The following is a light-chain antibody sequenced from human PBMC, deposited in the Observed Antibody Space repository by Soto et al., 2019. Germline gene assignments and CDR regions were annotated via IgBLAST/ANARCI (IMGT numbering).Light chain of an antibody. CDR2: GAS. Sequence: EIVLTQSPGTLSLSPGERATLSCRASQSVSSSYSAWYQQKPGQAPRLLIYGASSRATGIPDRFSGSGSGTDLTLTMSRLEPKDFVVYYCQQYGSSPRTFGQGTKLEIK. V-gene: IGKV3-20*01. CDR1: QSVSSSY. CDR3: QQYGSSPRT. J-gene: IGKJ2*01.